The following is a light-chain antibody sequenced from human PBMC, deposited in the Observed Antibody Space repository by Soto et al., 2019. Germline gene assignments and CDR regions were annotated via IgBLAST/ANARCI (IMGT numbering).Light chain of an antibody. J-gene: IGKJ1*01. CDR2: KAS. V-gene: IGKV1-5*03. Sequence: MTQSPGTLSVSPGETATLSCRASQVLGTNLAWYQQKPGKGPKLLIYKASHLKSGVPSRFSGSGSGTEFTLTISSLQPDDFATHYCQHYNSYSEAFGQETKVDIK. CDR1: QVLGTN. CDR3: QHYNSYSEA.